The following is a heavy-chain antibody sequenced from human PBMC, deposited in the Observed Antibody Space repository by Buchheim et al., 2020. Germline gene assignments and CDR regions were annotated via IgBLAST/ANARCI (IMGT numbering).Heavy chain of an antibody. J-gene: IGHJ4*02. Sequence: QVQLVQSGAEVKKPGASVKVSCKASGYTFTSYYMHWVRQAPGQGLEWMGIINPSGGSTSYAQKFQGRVTMTRDTSTSTVYMELSSLRSEDTAAYYCARDPGVLWFGELLSHYFDYWGQGTL. CDR3: ARDPGVLWFGELLSHYFDY. V-gene: IGHV1-46*01. D-gene: IGHD3-10*01. CDR2: INPSGGST. CDR1: GYTFTSYY.